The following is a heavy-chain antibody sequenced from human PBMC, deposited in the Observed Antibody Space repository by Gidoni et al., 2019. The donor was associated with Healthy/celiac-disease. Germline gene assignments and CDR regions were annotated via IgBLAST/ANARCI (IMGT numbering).Heavy chain of an antibody. CDR1: GFTVSSNY. CDR2: IYSGGST. D-gene: IGHD3-22*01. CDR3: ARAESSGYWGWFDP. J-gene: IGHJ5*02. V-gene: IGHV3-53*02. Sequence: EVQLVETGGGLIQPGGSLRLSCAASGFTVSSNYMSWVRQAPGKGLEWVSVIYSGGSTYYADSVKGRFTISRDNSKNTLYLQMNSRRAEDTAVYYCARAESSGYWGWFDPWGQGTLVTVSS.